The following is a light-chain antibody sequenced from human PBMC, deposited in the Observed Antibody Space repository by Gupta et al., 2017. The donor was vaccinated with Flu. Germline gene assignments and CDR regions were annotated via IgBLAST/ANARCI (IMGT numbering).Light chain of an antibody. J-gene: IGKJ1*01. CDR3: KQSREVPWT. CDR2: YAS. V-gene: IGKV6-21*01. Sequence: EIVLTQSPDFQSVTPREKVTITCRASQNIGGALHWYQQKPDQSPKLLIQYASQSFSGVPSRFSGSGSGTKFTSTINSMETEDAATYYCKQSREVPWTFGQGTKVEIK. CDR1: QNIGGA.